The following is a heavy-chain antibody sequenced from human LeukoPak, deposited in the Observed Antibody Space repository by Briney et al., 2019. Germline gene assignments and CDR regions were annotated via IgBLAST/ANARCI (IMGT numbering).Heavy chain of an antibody. V-gene: IGHV3-23*01. CDR1: GFTFSLFA. CDR2: ISGSGGAT. Sequence: GSLRLSCAASGFTFSLFAMHWVRQAPGKGLEWVSAISGSGGATYHADADSVKGRLTISRDNSKNALYLQINNLRAEDTAVYYCAKDGYNYDSSGHFDYWGQGTLVTVSS. D-gene: IGHD3-22*01. CDR3: AKDGYNYDSSGHFDY. J-gene: IGHJ4*02.